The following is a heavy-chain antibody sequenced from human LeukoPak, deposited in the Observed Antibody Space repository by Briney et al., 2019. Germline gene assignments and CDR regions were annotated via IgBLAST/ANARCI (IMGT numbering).Heavy chain of an antibody. CDR2: ISSSSSYI. V-gene: IGHV3-21*01. CDR1: GFTFSSYS. D-gene: IGHD6-19*01. CDR3: AKSIPTIAVAVSTRQ. J-gene: IGHJ4*02. Sequence: GGSLRLSCAASGFTFSSYSMNWVRQAPGKGLEWVSSISSSSSYIYYADSVKGRFTISRDNSKNTLYLQMNSLRAEDTAVYYCAKSIPTIAVAVSTRQWGQGTLVTVSS.